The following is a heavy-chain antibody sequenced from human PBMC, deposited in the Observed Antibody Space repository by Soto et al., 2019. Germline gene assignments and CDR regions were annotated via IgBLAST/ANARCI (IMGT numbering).Heavy chain of an antibody. Sequence: QVQLVESGGGVVQPGRSLRLSCAASGFTFSSYGMHWVRQAPGKGLAWVAVIWYDGSNIYYADSVKGRFTISRDNSKNTLYLQMNSLRAEDTALYYCARDRGGTTSYYYYMDVWGKGTTVTVSS. CDR2: IWYDGSNI. J-gene: IGHJ6*03. CDR1: GFTFSSYG. V-gene: IGHV3-33*01. CDR3: ARDRGGTTSYYYYMDV. D-gene: IGHD1-7*01.